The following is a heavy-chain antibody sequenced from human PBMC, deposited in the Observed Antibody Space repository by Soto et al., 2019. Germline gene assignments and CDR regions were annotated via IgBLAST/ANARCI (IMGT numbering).Heavy chain of an antibody. Sequence: QVQLVESGGGVVQPGRSLRLSCAASGFTFSSYGMHWVRQAPGKGLEWVAVISYDGSNKYYADSVKGRFTISRDNSKNTLYLQMNSLRAEDTAVYYCAKDGGYSGYEGYWGQGTLVTVSS. V-gene: IGHV3-30*18. D-gene: IGHD5-12*01. CDR1: GFTFSSYG. CDR2: ISYDGSNK. CDR3: AKDGGYSGYEGY. J-gene: IGHJ4*02.